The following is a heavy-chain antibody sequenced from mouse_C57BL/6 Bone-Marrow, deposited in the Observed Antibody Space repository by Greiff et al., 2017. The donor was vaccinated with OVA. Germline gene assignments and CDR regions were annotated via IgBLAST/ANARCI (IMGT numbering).Heavy chain of an antibody. CDR2: IYPGDGDT. CDR3: ARDYGSRRYFDV. J-gene: IGHJ1*03. V-gene: IGHV1-82*01. CDR1: GYAFSSSW. D-gene: IGHD1-1*01. Sequence: VQGVESGPELVKPGASVKISCKASGYAFSSSWMNWVKQRPGKGLEWIGRIYPGDGDTNYNGKFKGKATLTADKSSSTAYMQLSSLTSEDSAVYFCARDYGSRRYFDVWGTGTTVTVSS.